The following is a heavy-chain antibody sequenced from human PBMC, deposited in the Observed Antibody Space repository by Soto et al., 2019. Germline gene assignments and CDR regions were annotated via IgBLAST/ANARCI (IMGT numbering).Heavy chain of an antibody. Sequence: QVQLVQSGAEVKKPGASVKVSCKASGYTFTSYGISWVRQAPGQGLEWMGWISAYNGNTNYAQKLQGRVTMTTATTTSKAYMELRSLRSDDTAVYYFARDHGGSYDWYFDLWGRGTLVTVSS. D-gene: IGHD1-26*01. CDR2: ISAYNGNT. CDR1: GYTFTSYG. V-gene: IGHV1-18*04. CDR3: ARDHGGSYDWYFDL. J-gene: IGHJ2*01.